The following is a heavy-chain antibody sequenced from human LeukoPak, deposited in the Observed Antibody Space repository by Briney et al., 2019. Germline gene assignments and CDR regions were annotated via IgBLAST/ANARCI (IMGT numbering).Heavy chain of an antibody. Sequence: PGESLKISCKGSGYTFNSYWIGWVRQMPGAGLEWMGIIYPGDSDTRYSPSFQGQVTTSADKSISTAYLQWSSLKASDSAMYYCARRYGSALYGVFDYWGQGTLVIVSS. V-gene: IGHV5-51*01. CDR3: ARRYGSALYGVFDY. CDR1: GYTFNSYW. J-gene: IGHJ4*02. CDR2: IYPGDSDT. D-gene: IGHD6-19*01.